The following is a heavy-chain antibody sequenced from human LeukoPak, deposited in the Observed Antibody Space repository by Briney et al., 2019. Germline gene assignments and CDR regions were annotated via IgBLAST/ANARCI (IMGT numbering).Heavy chain of an antibody. J-gene: IGHJ4*02. V-gene: IGHV3-33*01. Sequence: GGSLRLSCAASGFTFSSYGMHWVRQAPGKGLEWVAVIWYDGSNKYYGDSVKGRFTISRDNSKKTLYLQMNSLRAEDTAVYYCASRVYDSSGYDSNWGQGTLVTVSS. CDR1: GFTFSSYG. CDR3: ASRVYDSSGYDSN. CDR2: IWYDGSNK. D-gene: IGHD3-22*01.